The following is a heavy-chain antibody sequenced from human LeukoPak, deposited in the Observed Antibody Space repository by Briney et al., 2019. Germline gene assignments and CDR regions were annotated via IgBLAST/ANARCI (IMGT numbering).Heavy chain of an antibody. J-gene: IGHJ6*03. V-gene: IGHV2-70*11. Sequence: SGPALVKPTQTLTLACTFSGFSLSTGGMCVSWIRQPPGKALEWLARIDCDDDKYYSTSLKTRLTISKDTSKNQVVLTMTNMDPVDTATYYCARIKTVTNYYYYYMDVWGKGTTVTVSS. D-gene: IGHD4-17*01. CDR3: ARIKTVTNYYYYYMDV. CDR1: GFSLSTGGMC. CDR2: IDCDDDK.